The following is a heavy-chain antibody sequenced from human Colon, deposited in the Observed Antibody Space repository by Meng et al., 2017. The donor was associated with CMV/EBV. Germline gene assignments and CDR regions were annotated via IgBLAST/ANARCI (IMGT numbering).Heavy chain of an antibody. CDR3: ARGHDYSMTSSCSD. J-gene: IGHJ4*02. CDR1: GFTFDDYG. D-gene: IGHD5-12*01. V-gene: IGHV3-20*04. Sequence: GESLKISCAASGFTFDDYGMIWVRRAPGKGLEWVPSINYNGDSTGYADSVKGRFTISRDNAKNSLYLQMNSLRAEDTALYYCARGHDYSMTSSCSDWGQGTLVTVSS. CDR2: INYNGDST.